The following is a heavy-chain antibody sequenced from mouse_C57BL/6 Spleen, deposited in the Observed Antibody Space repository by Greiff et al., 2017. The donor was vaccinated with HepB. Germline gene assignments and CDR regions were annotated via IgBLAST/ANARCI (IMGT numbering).Heavy chain of an antibody. CDR2: IYPRDGST. D-gene: IGHD2-1*01. Sequence: QVQLKHSGPELVKPGASVKLSCKASGYTFTSYDINWVKQRPGQGLEWIGWIYPRDGSTKYNEKFKGKATLTVDTSSSTAYMELHSLTSEDSAVYFCARDYYGNYVYFDYWGQGTTLTVSS. CDR1: GYTFTSYD. V-gene: IGHV1-85*01. J-gene: IGHJ2*01. CDR3: ARDYYGNYVYFDY.